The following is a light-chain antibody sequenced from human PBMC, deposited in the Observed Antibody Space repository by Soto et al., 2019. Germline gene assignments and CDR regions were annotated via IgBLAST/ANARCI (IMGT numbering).Light chain of an antibody. V-gene: IGKV3-15*01. CDR3: HQYNNSRT. CDR2: GAS. CDR1: QSVSTN. J-gene: IGKJ5*01. Sequence: EVVLTQSPATLSVSPGERATLSCRASQSVSTNLASYQQQPRQAPRLLIYGASARATGIPDRFSCSGARTEFTLTISSLQAEDFAVYYCHQYNNSRTFGQGTRLDIK.